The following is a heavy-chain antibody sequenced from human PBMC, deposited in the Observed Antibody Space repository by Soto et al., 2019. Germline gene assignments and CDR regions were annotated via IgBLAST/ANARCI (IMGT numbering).Heavy chain of an antibody. Sequence: SSETLSLTCTVSGGSISTGGYYWGWIRQPPGRGLEWIGSVLYSGITYYNPSLKSRVTISVVTSESQFSLKLSSVTAADTAVYYCVKHEGYTSGNRYLHPWGQGALVTVSS. J-gene: IGHJ5*02. D-gene: IGHD3-10*01. CDR3: VKHEGYTSGNRYLHP. CDR2: VLYSGIT. V-gene: IGHV4-39*01. CDR1: GGSISTGGYY.